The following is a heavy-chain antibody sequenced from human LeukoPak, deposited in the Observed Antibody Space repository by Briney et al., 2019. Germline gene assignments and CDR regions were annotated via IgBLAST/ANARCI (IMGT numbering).Heavy chain of an antibody. CDR2: ISAYNGNT. J-gene: IGHJ6*02. D-gene: IGHD2-2*02. CDR1: GYTFTSYG. Sequence: ASVKVSCKASGYTFTSYGISWVRQAPGQGLEWMGWISAYNGNTNYAQKLQGRVTMTTDTSTSTAYMELRSLRSDDTAVYYCARGGCCSSTSCYTGYYYYYGMDVWGQGTTVTVSS. CDR3: ARGGCCSSTSCYTGYYYYYGMDV. V-gene: IGHV1-18*01.